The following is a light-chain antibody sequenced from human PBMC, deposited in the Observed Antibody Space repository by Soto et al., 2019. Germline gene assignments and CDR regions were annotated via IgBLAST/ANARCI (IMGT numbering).Light chain of an antibody. CDR1: SSNIGSKY. CDR2: RDN. V-gene: IGLV1-47*01. CDR3: AAWDDSLSGL. Sequence: QSVLTQPPSASGTPGQRVTSSCSGSSSNIGSKYVYWYQQLPGTAPKLLISRDNQRPSGVPDRFSGSKSGTSASLAISGLRSEDEADYYCAAWDDSLSGLFGGGTKLTVL. J-gene: IGLJ2*01.